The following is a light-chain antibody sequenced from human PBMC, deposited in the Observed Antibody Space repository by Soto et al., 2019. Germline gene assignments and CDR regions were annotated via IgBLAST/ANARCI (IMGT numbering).Light chain of an antibody. Sequence: QSALTQPASVSGSPGQSITISCTGTSSDVGGYDYVSWYQQHPGKAPKLMIYDVTNRPSGVSNRFSGSKSGNTASLRISGLQAGDEADYYCSSYTSNSKVVFGGGTKLTVL. V-gene: IGLV2-14*01. CDR2: DVT. J-gene: IGLJ2*01. CDR3: SSYTSNSKVV. CDR1: SSDVGGYDY.